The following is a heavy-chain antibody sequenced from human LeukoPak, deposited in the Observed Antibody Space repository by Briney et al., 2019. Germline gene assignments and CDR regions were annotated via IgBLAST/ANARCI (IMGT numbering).Heavy chain of an antibody. CDR2: INQSGRT. J-gene: IGHJ4*02. D-gene: IGHD6-13*01. V-gene: IGHV4-39*07. CDR1: GGSISRSTYY. Sequence: SETLSLTCTVSGGSISRSTYYWSWIRQPPGEGLEWIGDINQSGRTNYNPSLKSRVIISVDTSKNQFSLTLLSVTAADTAVYYCASSDPFSSTWNPAYSFDYWDQGTLVTVSS. CDR3: ASSDPFSSTWNPAYSFDY.